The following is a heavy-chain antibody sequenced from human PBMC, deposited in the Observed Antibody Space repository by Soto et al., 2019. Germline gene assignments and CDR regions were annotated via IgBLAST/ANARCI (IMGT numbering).Heavy chain of an antibody. CDR2: IWYDGSNK. J-gene: IGHJ6*02. Sequence: GGSLRLSCAASRFSFSDYGMHWVRQAPGKGLEWVAVIWYDGSNKYYADSVKGRFTISRDNSKNTLHLQMNSLRAEDTAVYYCANLGYSYGRQPYYYYGMDVWGQGTTVTVSS. V-gene: IGHV3-33*08. CDR3: ANLGYSYGRQPYYYYGMDV. D-gene: IGHD5-18*01. CDR1: RFSFSDYG.